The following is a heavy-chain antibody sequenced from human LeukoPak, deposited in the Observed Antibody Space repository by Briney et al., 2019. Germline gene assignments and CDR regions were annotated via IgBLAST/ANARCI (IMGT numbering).Heavy chain of an antibody. V-gene: IGHV3-30*18. CDR3: AKTADSSGWYYYYYGMDV. J-gene: IGHJ6*02. CDR1: GFTFSSYG. CDR2: ISYDGSNK. Sequence: PGRSLRLSCAASGFTFSSYGMHSVRQAPGKGLEWVAVISYDGSNKYYADSVKGRFTISRDNSKNTLYLQMNSLRAEDTAVYYCAKTADSSGWYYYYYGMDVWGQGTTVTVSS. D-gene: IGHD6-19*01.